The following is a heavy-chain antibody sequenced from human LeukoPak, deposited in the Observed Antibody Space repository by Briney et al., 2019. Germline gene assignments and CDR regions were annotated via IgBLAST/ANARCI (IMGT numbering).Heavy chain of an antibody. J-gene: IGHJ5*02. V-gene: IGHV3-30*03. CDR3: ARDYGGDGFDP. CDR1: GFTFSTFG. CDR2: ISYDGNSK. D-gene: IGHD3-10*01. Sequence: GRSLRLSCAASGFTFSTFGMHWVRQAPGRGLEWVAVISYDGNSKFYADSVKGRFTISRDNSKNTVFLQMNSLRAEDTAVYYCARDYGGDGFDPWGQGTLVTVSS.